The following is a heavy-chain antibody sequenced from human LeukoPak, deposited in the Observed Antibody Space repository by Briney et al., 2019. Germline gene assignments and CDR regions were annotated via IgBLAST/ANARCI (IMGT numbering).Heavy chain of an antibody. CDR3: ARLLYLGGFDY. CDR1: GYIFTTHW. V-gene: IGHV5-51*01. J-gene: IGHJ4*02. Sequence: GESLKISCKASGYIFTTHWLGWVRQMPGKGLEWMGMIYPDDSDTRYNPSFQGQVTMSADKSISTASLQWSSLKASDTAIYYCARLLYLGGFDYWGQGTLVTVSS. D-gene: IGHD3-10*01. CDR2: IYPDDSDT.